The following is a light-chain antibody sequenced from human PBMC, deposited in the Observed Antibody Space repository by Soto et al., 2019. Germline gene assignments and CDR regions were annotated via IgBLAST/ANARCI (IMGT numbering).Light chain of an antibody. CDR3: CSSTSSASPV. Sequence: QSVLTHPAHVSGSPGQTIAMSCTGTSDDVGGYAYVSWYQQYPGKVTKLVISEVSNRPSAVSHRFSGSRSGNTASLTISGLQAEDEADYRCCSSTSSASPVFGGGTKVTVL. CDR2: EVS. J-gene: IGLJ2*01. CDR1: SDDVGGYAY. V-gene: IGLV2-14*01.